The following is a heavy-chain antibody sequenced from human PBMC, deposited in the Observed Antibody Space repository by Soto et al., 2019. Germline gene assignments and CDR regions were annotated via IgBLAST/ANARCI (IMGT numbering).Heavy chain of an antibody. Sequence: LRETLSLTCAVYGGSFSGYYWSWIRQAPGKGLEWVANINYDQSMKQYLDSVKGRFIISRGNAKNLLYLQMNGLRAEDTAVYYCARNPHGDFVGGSVWGHGTVVTVSS. CDR2: INYDQSMK. CDR1: GGSFSGYY. J-gene: IGHJ3*01. D-gene: IGHD2-21*01. CDR3: ARNPHGDFVGGSV. V-gene: IGHV3-7*01.